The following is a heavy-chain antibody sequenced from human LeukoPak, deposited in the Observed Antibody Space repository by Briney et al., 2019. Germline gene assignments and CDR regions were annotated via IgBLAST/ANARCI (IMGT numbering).Heavy chain of an antibody. CDR3: AKDPSVYYGDYIIR. J-gene: IGHJ4*02. Sequence: GGSLRLSCAASGFTFSSYSMNWVRQAPGKGLEWVSGFSVSDKTTYYADSVKGRFTISRDNSKNTLYLQINSLRAEDTAVYYCAKDPSVYYGDYIIRWGQGTLVIVSS. D-gene: IGHD4-17*01. CDR2: FSVSDKTT. V-gene: IGHV3-23*01. CDR1: GFTFSSYS.